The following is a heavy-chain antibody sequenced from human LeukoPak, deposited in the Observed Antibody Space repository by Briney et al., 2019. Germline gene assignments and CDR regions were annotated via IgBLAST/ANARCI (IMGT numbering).Heavy chain of an antibody. CDR2: TSSSSGST. CDR3: ARGRDPGSFIIDY. V-gene: IGHV3-48*01. J-gene: IGHJ4*02. D-gene: IGHD3-10*01. CDR1: GFTFSSYA. Sequence: PGGSLRLSCAASGFTFSSYAMNWVRQAPGKGLEWLSFTSSSSGSTHYADSVKGRFTISRDNAKNSLHLQMNSLRAEDTAVYYRARGRDPGSFIIDYWGQGTLVTVSS.